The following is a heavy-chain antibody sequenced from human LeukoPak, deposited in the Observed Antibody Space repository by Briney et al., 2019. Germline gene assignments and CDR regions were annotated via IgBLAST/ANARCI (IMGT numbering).Heavy chain of an antibody. Sequence: GGSLRLSCAASGFTFSSYAMSWVRQAPGKGLEWVSAISGSGGSTYYADSVKGRFTISRDNSKNTLCLQMNSLRAEDTAVYYCAKKQWLVPGPFDYWGQGTLVTVSS. D-gene: IGHD6-19*01. CDR2: ISGSGGST. CDR1: GFTFSSYA. J-gene: IGHJ4*02. CDR3: AKKQWLVPGPFDY. V-gene: IGHV3-23*01.